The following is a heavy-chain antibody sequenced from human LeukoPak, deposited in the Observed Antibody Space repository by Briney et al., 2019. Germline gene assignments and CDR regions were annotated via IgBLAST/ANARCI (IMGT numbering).Heavy chain of an antibody. Sequence: ETLSLTCTVSGGSISRTGYYWGWIRQSPGKGLEWIGSIYYNGNIFYNPSLKSRVTISIDTAKNQLSLEVTSVTDADTAVYYCARHADSGFGELAFDYWGQGTLVTVSS. V-gene: IGHV4-39*01. D-gene: IGHD3-10*01. CDR2: IYYNGNI. CDR3: ARHADSGFGELAFDY. J-gene: IGHJ4*02. CDR1: GGSISRTGYY.